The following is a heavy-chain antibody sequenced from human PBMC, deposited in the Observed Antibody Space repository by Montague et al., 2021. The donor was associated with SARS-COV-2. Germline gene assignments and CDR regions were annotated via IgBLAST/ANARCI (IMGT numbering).Heavy chain of an antibody. D-gene: IGHD6-19*01. CDR3: ARDPRYSLGWSFDY. Sequence: CAISGDSVSSNTAAWNWIRQSPPRGLEWLGRTYYRSKWYYDYAVSVKSRMTISPDTSKNQFSLQLSSVTTEDRAVYYCARDPRYSLGWSFDYWGQGTLVTVSS. J-gene: IGHJ4*02. CDR2: TYYRSKWYY. CDR1: GDSVSSNTAA. V-gene: IGHV6-1*01.